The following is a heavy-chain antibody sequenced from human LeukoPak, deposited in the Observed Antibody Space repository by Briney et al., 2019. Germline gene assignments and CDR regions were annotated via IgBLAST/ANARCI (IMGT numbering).Heavy chain of an antibody. J-gene: IGHJ4*02. CDR2: VRYDQSAT. V-gene: IGHV3-30*02. Sequence: QPGGSLRLSCAASGFNFSIYGMHWVRQAPGKGLEWVTFVRYDQSATVYADSVQGRFAISRDNSKNTVYLQMSSLRVEDTALYFCVKDQGECPGSRCYLRFLEYWGQGTLVIVSS. CDR1: GFNFSIYG. CDR3: VKDQGECPGSRCYLRFLEY. D-gene: IGHD3-3*01.